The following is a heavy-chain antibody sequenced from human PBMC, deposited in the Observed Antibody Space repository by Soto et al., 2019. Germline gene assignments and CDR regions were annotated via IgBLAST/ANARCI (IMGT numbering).Heavy chain of an antibody. Sequence: SETLSLTCTVSGGSISSYYWSWIRQPPGKGLEWIGYIYYSGSTNYNPSLKSRVTISVDTSKNQFSLKLSSVTAADTAVYYCARVHGSGNYYYYYMDVWGEGTTVTVSS. CDR2: IYYSGST. D-gene: IGHD3-10*01. CDR1: GGSISSYY. J-gene: IGHJ6*03. CDR3: ARVHGSGNYYYYYMDV. V-gene: IGHV4-59*01.